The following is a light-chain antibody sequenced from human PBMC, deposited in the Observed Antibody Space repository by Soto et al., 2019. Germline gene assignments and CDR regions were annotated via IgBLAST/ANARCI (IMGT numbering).Light chain of an antibody. Sequence: IQLTQSPSSLSASVGDRVTITCRASQSFSTYLAWYQQKPGKVPKLLISGISTLQSGVPSRFSGSGYGTEFTLTISNLQPEDVATYYCQKYNTAPLTFGGGTKWIS. V-gene: IGKV1-27*01. CDR3: QKYNTAPLT. CDR1: QSFSTY. J-gene: IGKJ4*01. CDR2: GIS.